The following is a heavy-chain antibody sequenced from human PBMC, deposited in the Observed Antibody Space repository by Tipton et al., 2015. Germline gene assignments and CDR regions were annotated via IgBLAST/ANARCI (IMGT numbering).Heavy chain of an antibody. CDR2: ISSSGDNT. J-gene: IGHJ4*02. Sequence: GSLRLSCVGSGVTFSSEDMSWVRQAPGKGLEWVSGISSSGDNTDYTDSVKGRFTISRDNSKNTLFLQMNSLRAEDTAVYYCTKVFHLTTVFGVVLRQHFGNWGQGTLVTVSS. CDR3: TKVFHLTTVFGVVLRQHFGN. D-gene: IGHD3-3*01. V-gene: IGHV3-23*01. CDR1: GVTFSSED.